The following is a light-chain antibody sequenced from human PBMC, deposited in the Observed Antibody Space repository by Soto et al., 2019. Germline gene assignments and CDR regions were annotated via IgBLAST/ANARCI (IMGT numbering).Light chain of an antibody. Sequence: LVLTQSPATLSLSPGERATLSCRASQSVGSNLAWYQQKPGQSPRLLIYDASNRATGIPARFSGSGSGTDFTLTISSLEPEDFAVYYCKQRSNWPWTFGQGTKVDI. V-gene: IGKV3-11*01. CDR1: QSVGSN. CDR2: DAS. J-gene: IGKJ1*01. CDR3: KQRSNWPWT.